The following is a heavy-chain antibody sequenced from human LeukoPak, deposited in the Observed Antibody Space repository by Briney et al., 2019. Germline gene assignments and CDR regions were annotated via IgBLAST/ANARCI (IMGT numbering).Heavy chain of an antibody. CDR2: IRSKAYGGTT. Sequence: PGGSLRLSCTASGFTFGDYAMSWFRQAPGKGLEWVGFIRSKAYGGTTEYAASVKGRFTTSRDDSKSIAYLQMNSLKTEDTAVYYCTREPLGDYYDSSGPDYWGQGTLVTVSS. CDR3: TREPLGDYYDSSGPDY. J-gene: IGHJ4*02. D-gene: IGHD3-22*01. CDR1: GFTFGDYA. V-gene: IGHV3-49*03.